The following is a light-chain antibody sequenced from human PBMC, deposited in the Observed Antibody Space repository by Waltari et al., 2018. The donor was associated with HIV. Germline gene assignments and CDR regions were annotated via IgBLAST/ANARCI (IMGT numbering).Light chain of an antibody. CDR2: ANI. CDR3: QSFDSSLTTSGVI. V-gene: IGLV1-40*01. J-gene: IGLJ2*01. Sequence: QSVLTHPPSVSGAPGQGVPISCLGSSPTSGPGYDLHCYHQCPGTAPKLLIYANINRPSGVPDRFAGSKSGSSASLAITGLQAEDEAHYYCQSFDSSLTTSGVIFGGGTKLTVL. CDR1: SPTSGPGYD.